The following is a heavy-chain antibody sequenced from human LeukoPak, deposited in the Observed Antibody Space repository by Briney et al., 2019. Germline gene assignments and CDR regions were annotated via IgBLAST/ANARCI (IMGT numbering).Heavy chain of an antibody. CDR1: GYTFSDFY. V-gene: IGHV1-2*02. CDR2: INPNSGGP. J-gene: IGHJ5*02. CDR3: ARAGGRSWFDP. Sequence: ASVKVSCKASGYTFSDFYIHWVRQAPGQGLEWMGWINPNSGGPNCAQKFQGRVTMTRDTSISTAYMELSRLTSDDTAVYYCARAGGRSWFDPWGQGTLVTVSS.